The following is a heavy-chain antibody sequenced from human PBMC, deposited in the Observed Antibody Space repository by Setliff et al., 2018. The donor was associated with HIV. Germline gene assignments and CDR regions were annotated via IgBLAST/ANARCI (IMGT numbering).Heavy chain of an antibody. CDR2: IYWDDDK. Sequence: SGPTLVNPTQTLTLTCTFSAFSLTSTRVAVGWIRQPPGKALEWLALIYWDDDKHYTPSLKSRLTITKDTSKNQVVLTMTNMDPVDTAMYYCARRTPPGIQNDAFDVWGQGTMVTVSS. V-gene: IGHV2-5*02. J-gene: IGHJ3*01. CDR1: AFSLTSTRVA. CDR3: ARRTPPGIQNDAFDV. D-gene: IGHD2-15*01.